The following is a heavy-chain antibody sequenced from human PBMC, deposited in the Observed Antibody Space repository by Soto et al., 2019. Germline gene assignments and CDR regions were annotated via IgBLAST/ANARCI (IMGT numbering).Heavy chain of an antibody. CDR3: ANIRGTISLQEEDAI. D-gene: IGHD3-10*01. J-gene: IGHJ4*02. Sequence: QVQLVQSGAEVKKPGSSVKVSCKSSGGTFGSYAISWVRQAPGQGLEWMGGVIPIFGTPHYAQKFHGRVTITADIPTSTAYLELSSLKSADTAVYDCANIRGTISLQEEDAIWGQGTLVTVSS. CDR1: GGTFGSYA. V-gene: IGHV1-69*06. CDR2: VIPIFGTP.